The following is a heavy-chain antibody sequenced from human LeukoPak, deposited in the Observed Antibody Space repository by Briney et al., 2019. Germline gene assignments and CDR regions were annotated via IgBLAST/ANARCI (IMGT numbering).Heavy chain of an antibody. CDR3: ARREHYGSGSYSRRPLLLRRMDV. V-gene: IGHV3-7*01. CDR2: IKQDGSEK. CDR1: GFTFSSYW. Sequence: PGGSLRLSCAASGFTFSSYWMSWVRQAPGKGLEWVANIKQDGSEKDYVDSVKGRFTISRDNAKNSLYLQMNSLRAEDTAVYFCARREHYGSGSYSRRPLLLRRMDVWGQGTTVTVSS. J-gene: IGHJ6*02. D-gene: IGHD3-10*01.